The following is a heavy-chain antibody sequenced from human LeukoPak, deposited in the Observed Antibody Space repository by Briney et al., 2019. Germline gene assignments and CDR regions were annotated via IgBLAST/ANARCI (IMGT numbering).Heavy chain of an antibody. CDR1: GGSISGSSYY. CDR3: ARGVPSNRRLDY. V-gene: IGHV4-39*01. D-gene: IGHD2/OR15-2a*01. Sequence: SETLSLTCTVSGGSISGSSYYWGWIRQPPGKGLEWIGSIYYSGSTYYNPSLKSRVTISVDTSKNQFSLKLSSVTAADTAVYYCARGVPSNRRLDYWGQGTLVTVSS. J-gene: IGHJ4*02. CDR2: IYYSGST.